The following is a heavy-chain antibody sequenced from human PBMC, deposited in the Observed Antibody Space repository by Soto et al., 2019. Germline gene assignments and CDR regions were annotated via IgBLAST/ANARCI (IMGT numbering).Heavy chain of an antibody. CDR2: IRSKANSYAT. CDR3: TRQIGNYYYYYGMDV. J-gene: IGHJ6*02. V-gene: IGHV3-73*02. Sequence: EVQLVESGGGLVQPGGSLKLSCAACGFTFSGSAMHWVRQASGKGLEWVGRIRSKANSYATAYAASVKGRFTISRDDSKNTAYLQMNSLKTEDTAVYYCTRQIGNYYYYYGMDVWGQGTTVTVSS. D-gene: IGHD4-4*01. CDR1: GFTFSGSA.